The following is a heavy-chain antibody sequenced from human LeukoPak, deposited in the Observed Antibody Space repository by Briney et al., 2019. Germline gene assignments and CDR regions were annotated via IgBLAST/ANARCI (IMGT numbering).Heavy chain of an antibody. J-gene: IGHJ4*02. Sequence: GGSLRLSCAASGFTFSGSAMHWVRQAPGKGLEWVGRIRSKANSYATAYAASVKGRFTISRDDSKNTAYLQMNSLKTEDTAVYYCTRRYSGYDDFDYWGQETLVTVSS. CDR3: TRRYSGYDDFDY. V-gene: IGHV3-73*01. D-gene: IGHD5-12*01. CDR2: IRSKANSYAT. CDR1: GFTFSGSA.